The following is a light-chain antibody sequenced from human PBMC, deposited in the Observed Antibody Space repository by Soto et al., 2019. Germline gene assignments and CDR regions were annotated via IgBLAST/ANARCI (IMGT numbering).Light chain of an antibody. Sequence: DIQMTQSPSSLSASVGDRVNITCQASQDIKNYLNWYQQKPGRAPKLLIYDASNLETRVPSRFSGSGSGTEFTFNINSLQAEDFATYYCQQYRSFPLNFGQGTRLEIK. J-gene: IGKJ5*01. CDR2: DAS. CDR3: QQYRSFPLN. V-gene: IGKV1-33*01. CDR1: QDIKNY.